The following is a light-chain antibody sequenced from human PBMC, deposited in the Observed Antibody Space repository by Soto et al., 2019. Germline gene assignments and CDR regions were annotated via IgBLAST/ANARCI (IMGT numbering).Light chain of an antibody. CDR3: QHYGGSPGS. CDR2: DAS. V-gene: IGKV3-20*01. J-gene: IGKJ1*01. Sequence: EVLLTQSPGTLSLSPGASATLSCRASQGVPTTYVAWYQQRPGQAPRLLIYDASYRAAGTPGRFSGSVSGTXXXXXXXXXEPEDFAMYYCQHYGGSPGSFGQGTKVEIK. CDR1: QGVPTTY.